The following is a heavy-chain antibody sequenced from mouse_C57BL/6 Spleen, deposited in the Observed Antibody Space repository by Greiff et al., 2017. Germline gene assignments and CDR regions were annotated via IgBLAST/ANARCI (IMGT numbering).Heavy chain of an antibody. CDR1: GYSITSGYY. D-gene: IGHD1-1*01. V-gene: IGHV3-6*01. CDR3: ARLNYGSSYYFDY. J-gene: IGHJ2*01. Sequence: VQLKESGPGLVKPSQSLSLTCSVTGYSITSGYYWNWIRQFPGNKLEWMGYISYDGSNNYNPSLKNRISITRDTSKNQFFLKLKSVTTEDTATYYCARLNYGSSYYFDYWGQGTTLTVSS. CDR2: ISYDGSN.